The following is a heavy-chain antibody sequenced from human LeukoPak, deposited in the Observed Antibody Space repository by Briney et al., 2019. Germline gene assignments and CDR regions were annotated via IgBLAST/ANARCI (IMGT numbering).Heavy chain of an antibody. J-gene: IGHJ4*02. CDR2: IYTSGST. CDR1: GGSISSGSYY. D-gene: IGHD3-22*01. CDR3: ARLNYDSSGLGFDY. Sequence: PSQTLSLTCTVSGGSISSGSYYWSWIRQPAGKGLEWIGRIYTSGSTNYNPSLKSRVTISVDTSKNQFSLKLSSVTAADTAVYYCARLNYDSSGLGFDYWGQGTLVTVSS. V-gene: IGHV4-61*02.